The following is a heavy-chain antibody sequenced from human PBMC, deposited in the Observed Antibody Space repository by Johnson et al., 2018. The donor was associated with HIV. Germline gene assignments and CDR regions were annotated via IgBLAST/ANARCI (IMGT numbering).Heavy chain of an antibody. CDR2: ISYDGSNN. J-gene: IGHJ3*02. CDR3: GRDMSSRWGMGDACDI. Sequence: QVQLVESGGGVVQPGRSLRLSCAASGFTFSSYALHWVRQAPGKGLEWVAVISYDGSNNYYADSVKGRLTISSDNSKNTLYLQMSSLRAEDTAMYYCGRDMSSRWGMGDACDIWGQGTMVTVSS. D-gene: IGHD6-13*01. CDR1: GFTFSSYA. V-gene: IGHV3-30-3*01.